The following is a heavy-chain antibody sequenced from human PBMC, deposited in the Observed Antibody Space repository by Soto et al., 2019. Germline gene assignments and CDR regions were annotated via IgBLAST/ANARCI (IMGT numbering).Heavy chain of an antibody. D-gene: IGHD2-21*01. CDR3: ARLRLLFGKHGKWFAP. CDR1: GYTFTSYG. J-gene: IGHJ5*02. CDR2: ISAYNGNT. V-gene: IGHV1-18*04. Sequence: ASLKVSCKASGYTFTSYGISCVRRAPGQGLEWMGWISAYNGNTNYAQKLQGRVTMTTDTSTSTANMELRSLRSDDTAVYYWARLRLLFGKHGKWFAPWGQGTLVTASS.